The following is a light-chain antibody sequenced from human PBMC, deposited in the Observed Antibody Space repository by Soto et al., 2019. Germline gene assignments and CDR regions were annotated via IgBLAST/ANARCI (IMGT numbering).Light chain of an antibody. J-gene: IGLJ2*01. CDR1: SSDVGAYNY. V-gene: IGLV2-14*01. Sequence: QSALTQPASVSGSPGQSITISCTGTSSDVGAYNYVSWYQQHPGKAPKLMIYEVSNRPSGVSDRFFGSKSGNTASLTISGLQADDEADYFCSSYTSSSTVFGGGTQLTVL. CDR2: EVS. CDR3: SSYTSSSTV.